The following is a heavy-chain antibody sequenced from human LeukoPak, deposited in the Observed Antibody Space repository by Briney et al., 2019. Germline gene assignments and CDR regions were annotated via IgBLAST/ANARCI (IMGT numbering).Heavy chain of an antibody. D-gene: IGHD6-13*01. J-gene: IGHJ5*02. Sequence: ASVKVSCKASGYTFSGYYMYWVRQAPGQGLEWMGWINPNSGGTNYAQKFQGRVTMTRDTSISTAYMERSRLRSDDTAVYYCARDLGRSYSSNWDWFDPWGQGTLVTVSS. V-gene: IGHV1-2*02. CDR2: INPNSGGT. CDR1: GYTFSGYY. CDR3: ARDLGRSYSSNWDWFDP.